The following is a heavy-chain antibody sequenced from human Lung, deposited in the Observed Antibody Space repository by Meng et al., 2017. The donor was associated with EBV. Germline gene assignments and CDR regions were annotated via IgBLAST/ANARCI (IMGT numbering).Heavy chain of an antibody. J-gene: IGHJ5*02. Sequence: EVQLVESGGGLVKPGASLRLSCAASGFIFSNYNMNWVRQAPGKGLEWVSSISSGNSYIYYADSVKGRFTISRDSAKNSLSLQMNSLRAEDTAVYYCARLSGTGWFDPWGQGTLVTVSS. V-gene: IGHV3-21*02. D-gene: IGHD1-7*01. CDR3: ARLSGTGWFDP. CDR1: GFIFSNYN. CDR2: ISSGNSYI.